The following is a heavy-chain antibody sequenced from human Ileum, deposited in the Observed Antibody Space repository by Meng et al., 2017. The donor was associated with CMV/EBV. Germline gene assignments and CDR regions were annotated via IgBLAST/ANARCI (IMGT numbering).Heavy chain of an antibody. CDR3: ARDTGKLLRRDYYGVGV. V-gene: IGHV3-7*01. CDR2: IEQDGSEK. CDR1: GFIFSSDW. D-gene: IGHD4-17*01. Sequence: GESLKISCAASGFIFSSDWMSWVRQAPGKGLEWVANIEQDGSEKYYVDSVRSRFTISRDNAKNSLFLQMNSLRADDTAVYYCARDTGKLLRRDYYGVGVWGQGTLVTVSS. J-gene: IGHJ6*02.